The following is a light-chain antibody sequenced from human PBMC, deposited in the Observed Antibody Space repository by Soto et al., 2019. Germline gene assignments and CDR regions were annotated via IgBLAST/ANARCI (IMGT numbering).Light chain of an antibody. CDR1: QSVTSN. CDR3: QQYYNWPWT. Sequence: EIVMTQSPATLSVSPGERATLSCRASQSVTSNLAWYQQKPGQDPSLLFYGASTRATGIPASFSGSGSGTEFTHTISSLQSEDFEIYYCQQYYNWPWTFGQGTKVDIK. J-gene: IGKJ1*01. CDR2: GAS. V-gene: IGKV3-15*01.